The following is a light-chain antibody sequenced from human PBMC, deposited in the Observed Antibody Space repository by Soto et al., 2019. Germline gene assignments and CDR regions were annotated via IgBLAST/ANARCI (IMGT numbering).Light chain of an antibody. Sequence: DIQMTQSPSTLSASVGDRVTITCRASQSISSWLAWYQQKPGKAPKLLLYKASSLDSGVPSRFSGSGSGTEFTLTISSLQPDDFENYYYQQYNSYWTFGQGTKVEIK. CDR1: QSISSW. V-gene: IGKV1-5*03. CDR3: QQYNSYWT. CDR2: KAS. J-gene: IGKJ1*01.